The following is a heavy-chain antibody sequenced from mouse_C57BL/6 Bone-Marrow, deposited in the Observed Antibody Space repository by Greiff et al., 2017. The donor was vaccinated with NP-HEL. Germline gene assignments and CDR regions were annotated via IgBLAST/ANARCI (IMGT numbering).Heavy chain of an antibody. V-gene: IGHV1-15*01. D-gene: IGHD3-2*02. CDR3: TQLRLQGYAMDY. Sequence: PVQQSGAELVRPGASVTLSCKASGYTFTDYEMHWVKQTPVHGLEWIGAIDPETGGTAYNQKFKGKAILTADKSSSTAYMELRSLTSEDSAVYYCTQLRLQGYAMDYWGQGTSVTVSS. CDR2: IDPETGGT. J-gene: IGHJ4*01. CDR1: GYTFTDYE.